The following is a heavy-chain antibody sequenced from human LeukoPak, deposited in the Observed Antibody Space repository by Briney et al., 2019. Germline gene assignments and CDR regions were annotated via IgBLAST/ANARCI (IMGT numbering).Heavy chain of an antibody. V-gene: IGHV5-51*01. Sequence: GESLKISCKGSGYTFTSYLIGWVRQMPGKGLEWMGIIYPGDSDTRYSPSFQGQVTISADKSISTAYLQWSSLKASDTAMYYCARHKGIGYNSGSYSTFDYWGQGTLVTVSS. CDR3: ARHKGIGYNSGSYSTFDY. D-gene: IGHD3-10*01. J-gene: IGHJ4*02. CDR1: GYTFTSYL. CDR2: IYPGDSDT.